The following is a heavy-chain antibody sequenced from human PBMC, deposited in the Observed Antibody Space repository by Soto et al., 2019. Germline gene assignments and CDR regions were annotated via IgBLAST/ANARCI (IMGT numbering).Heavy chain of an antibody. J-gene: IGHJ6*02. Sequence: SETLSLTCTVSGGSISSGGYYWSWIRQHPGKGLEWIGYIYYSGSTYYNPSLKSRVTISVDTSKDQFSLKLSSVTAADTAVYYCASGQTYYDFWSGPTYYYGMDVWGQGTTVTVSS. CDR2: IYYSGST. D-gene: IGHD3-3*01. CDR3: ASGQTYYDFWSGPTYYYGMDV. CDR1: GGSISSGGYY. V-gene: IGHV4-31*03.